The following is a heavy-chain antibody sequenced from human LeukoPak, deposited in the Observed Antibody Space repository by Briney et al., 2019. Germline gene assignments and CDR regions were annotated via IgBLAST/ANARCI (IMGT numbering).Heavy chain of an antibody. CDR1: GFTFTTYA. J-gene: IGHJ6*03. CDR3: AKGFGDYYYYYMDV. Sequence: GGSLRLSCAASGFTFTTYAMSWVRQAPGKGLEWVSAVSGTGGSTYYADSVKGRFTISRDNSKNTLYLQMNSLRAEDTAVYYCAKGFGDYYYYYMDVWGKGTTVTVSS. V-gene: IGHV3-23*01. D-gene: IGHD3-16*01. CDR2: VSGTGGST.